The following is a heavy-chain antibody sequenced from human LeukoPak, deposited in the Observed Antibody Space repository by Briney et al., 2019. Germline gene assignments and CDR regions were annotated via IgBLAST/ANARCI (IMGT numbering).Heavy chain of an antibody. V-gene: IGHV3-53*01. CDR1: GLTFNFND. CDR3: TKSGPPDPF. J-gene: IGHJ3*01. Sequence: GGSLRLSCAVSGLTFNFNDMSWVRQAPGKRLEWVSVLYSGGNTYYADSVKGRFTISRDNSKNTLYLQMNSLRAEDTAMYYCTKSGPPDPFWGQGTMVTASS. CDR2: LYSGGNT. D-gene: IGHD3-10*01.